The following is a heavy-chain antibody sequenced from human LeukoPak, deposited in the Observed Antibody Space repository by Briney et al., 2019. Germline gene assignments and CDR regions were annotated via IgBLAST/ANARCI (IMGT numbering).Heavy chain of an antibody. CDR2: INPNSGGT. V-gene: IGHV1-2*02. CDR3: AWGGYDYVWGSYRYTGFDY. J-gene: IGHJ4*02. Sequence: ASVKVSCKASGYTFTGYYMHWVRQAPGQGLEWMGWINPNSGGTNYAQKFQGRVTITADKSTSTAYMELSSLRSEDTAVYYCAWGGYDYVWGSYRYTGFDYWGQGTLVTVSS. D-gene: IGHD3-16*02. CDR1: GYTFTGYY.